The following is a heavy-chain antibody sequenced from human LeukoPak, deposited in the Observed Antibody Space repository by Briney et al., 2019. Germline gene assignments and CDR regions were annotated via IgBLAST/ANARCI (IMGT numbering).Heavy chain of an antibody. D-gene: IGHD6-13*01. CDR1: GYAFTGYY. Sequence: GASVKVSCKASGYAFTGYYMHWVRQAPGQGLEWMGWINPNSGGTNYAQKFQGRVTMTRDTSISTAYMELSRLRSDDTAVYYCARVHSSSWYVDYWGQGTLVTVSS. V-gene: IGHV1-2*02. CDR2: INPNSGGT. CDR3: ARVHSSSWYVDY. J-gene: IGHJ4*02.